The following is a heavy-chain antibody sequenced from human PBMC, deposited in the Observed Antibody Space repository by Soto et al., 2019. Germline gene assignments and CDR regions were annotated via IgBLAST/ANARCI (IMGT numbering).Heavy chain of an antibody. D-gene: IGHD6-13*01. Sequence: EVQLLESGGGLVQPGGSLRLSCAASGFTFSNYAVTWVRQAPGKGLEWVSTISGSGGSTYYADSVKGRFTISRDNSKTTRYLQMNSLRAEDTALYYCAKDQGSSWYEIDYWGQGTLVTVSS. V-gene: IGHV3-23*01. CDR1: GFTFSNYA. CDR3: AKDQGSSWYEIDY. J-gene: IGHJ4*02. CDR2: ISGSGGST.